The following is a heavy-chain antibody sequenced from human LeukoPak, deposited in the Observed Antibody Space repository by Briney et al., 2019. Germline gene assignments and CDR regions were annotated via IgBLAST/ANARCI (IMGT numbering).Heavy chain of an antibody. Sequence: GGSLRLSCAASGFTFSSYEMNWVRQAPGKGLEWVSHISSSSSTIYYADSVKGRFTISRDNAKNSLYLQMNSLRAEDTAVYYCARDGCGGSCFHYYYYYMDVWGKGTTVTISS. CDR1: GFTFSSYE. CDR3: ARDGCGGSCFHYYYYYMDV. D-gene: IGHD2-15*01. J-gene: IGHJ6*03. V-gene: IGHV3-48*01. CDR2: ISSSSSTI.